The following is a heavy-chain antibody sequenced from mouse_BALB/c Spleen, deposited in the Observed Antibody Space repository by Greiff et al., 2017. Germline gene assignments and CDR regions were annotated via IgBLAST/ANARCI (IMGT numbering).Heavy chain of an antibody. CDR2: ISSGGSYT. V-gene: IGHV5-9-4*01. J-gene: IGHJ4*01. CDR3: AKPDYDDAMDY. D-gene: IGHD2-4*01. CDR1: GFTFSSYA. Sequence: VQLVESGGGLVKPGGSLKLSCAASGFTFSSYAMSWVRQSPEKRLEWVAEISSGGSYTYYPDTVTGRFTISRDNAKNTLYLEMSSLRSEDTAMYYCAKPDYDDAMDYWGQGTSVTVSS.